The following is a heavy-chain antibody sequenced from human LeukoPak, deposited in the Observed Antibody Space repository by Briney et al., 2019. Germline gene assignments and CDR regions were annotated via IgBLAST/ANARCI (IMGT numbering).Heavy chain of an antibody. D-gene: IGHD3-22*01. J-gene: IGHJ4*02. V-gene: IGHV1-2*02. CDR1: GYAFTGYY. CDR3: HTYYYDSSGYYFDY. CDR2: INPNSGGT. Sequence: ASVKVSCKASGYAFTGYYMHWVRQAPGQGLEWMGWINPNSGGTNYAQNFQGRVTMTRDTSISTAYMELSRLRSDDTAVYYCHTYYYDSSGYYFDYWGQGTLVTVSS.